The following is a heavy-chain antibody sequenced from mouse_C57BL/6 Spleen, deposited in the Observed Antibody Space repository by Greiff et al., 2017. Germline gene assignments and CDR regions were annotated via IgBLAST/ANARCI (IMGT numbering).Heavy chain of an antibody. D-gene: IGHD1-1*01. V-gene: IGHV3-8*01. CDR2: ISYSGST. Sequence: VKLMESGPGLAKPSPTLSLPCSVSGYSITSYYWNWIRQFPGNKLEYMGYISYSGSTYYNPSLKSRISITRDTSKNQYYLQLNSVTTEDTATYYCARSDYYGSSYYFDVWGTRTTVTVAT. CDR3: ARSDYYGSSYYFDV. J-gene: IGHJ1*03. CDR1: GYSITSYY.